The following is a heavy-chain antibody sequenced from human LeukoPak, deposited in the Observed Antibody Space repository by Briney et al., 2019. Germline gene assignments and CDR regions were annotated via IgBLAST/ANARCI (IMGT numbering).Heavy chain of an antibody. Sequence: SETLSLTCTVSGGSISSGGYYWSWIRQHPGKGLEWIANIYYGGSTYYNPSLESRVTISVDTYTNQLSLKLSSVTAADTAVYFCTRTGGGSCSGGVCYLLYGMDVSGPGTTVTVYS. J-gene: IGHJ6*02. CDR3: TRTGGGSCSGGVCYLLYGMDV. CDR2: IYYGGST. V-gene: IGHV4-31*03. D-gene: IGHD2-15*01. CDR1: GGSISSGGYY.